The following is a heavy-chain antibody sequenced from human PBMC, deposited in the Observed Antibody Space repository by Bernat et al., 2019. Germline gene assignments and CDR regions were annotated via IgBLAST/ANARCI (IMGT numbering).Heavy chain of an antibody. Sequence: QEQLVESGGGVVQPGSSLRLSCAASGFTFTNYPMHWVRQAPGKGLEWVAVISYDGNNKYYADSVKGRFTISRDNSKNALYLQMNSLRAEDTAVYSCVKDRTSKTIYGPWGMDVWGKGTTVTVSS. V-gene: IGHV3-30-3*01. J-gene: IGHJ6*03. D-gene: IGHD3-10*01. CDR2: ISYDGNNK. CDR3: VKDRTSKTIYGPWGMDV. CDR1: GFTFTNYP.